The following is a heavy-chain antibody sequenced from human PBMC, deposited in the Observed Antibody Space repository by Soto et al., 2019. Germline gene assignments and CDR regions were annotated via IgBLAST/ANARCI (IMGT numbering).Heavy chain of an antibody. D-gene: IGHD6-13*01. Sequence: QVQLVQSGAEVKKPGASVKVSCKASGYTFTSYDINWVRQATGQGLEWMGWMNPNSGNTGYAQKFQGRVTVTRNTSIRTAYMELSSLRSEDTAVYYCARRGYSSSWYYYYDYGMDVWGQGTTVTVSS. J-gene: IGHJ6*02. V-gene: IGHV1-8*01. CDR3: ARRGYSSSWYYYYDYGMDV. CDR1: GYTFTSYD. CDR2: MNPNSGNT.